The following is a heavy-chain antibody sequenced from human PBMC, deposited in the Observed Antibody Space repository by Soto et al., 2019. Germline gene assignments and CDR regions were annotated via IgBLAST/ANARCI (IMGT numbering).Heavy chain of an antibody. CDR3: AGLRFLEWLQSPYYYYYMDV. Sequence: SETLSLTCTVSGGSISSYYWSWIRQPPGKGLEWIGYIYYSGSTNYNPSLKSRVTISVDTSKNQFSLKLSSVTAADTAVYYCAGLRFLEWLQSPYYYYYMDVWGKGTTVTVSS. D-gene: IGHD3-3*01. CDR1: GGSISSYY. CDR2: IYYSGST. J-gene: IGHJ6*03. V-gene: IGHV4-59*08.